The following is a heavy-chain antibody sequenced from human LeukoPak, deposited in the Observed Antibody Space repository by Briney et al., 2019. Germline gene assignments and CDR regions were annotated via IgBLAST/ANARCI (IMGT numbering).Heavy chain of an antibody. CDR2: IYTSGST. J-gene: IGHJ3*02. V-gene: IGHV4-61*09. CDR3: ARVADYYDSSGYSPGAFDI. Sequence: NPSQTLSLTCTVSGGSISSGSYYWSWIRQPAGEGLEWIGHIYTSGSTKYSPSLKSRVTMSVDTSKNQFSLKLSSVTAADTAVYYCARVADYYDSSGYSPGAFDIWGQGTMVTVSS. CDR1: GGSISSGSYY. D-gene: IGHD3-22*01.